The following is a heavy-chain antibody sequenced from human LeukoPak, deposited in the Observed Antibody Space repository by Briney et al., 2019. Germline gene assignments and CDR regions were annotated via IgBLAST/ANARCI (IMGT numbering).Heavy chain of an antibody. J-gene: IGHJ3*02. CDR1: GGTFSSYA. CDR2: IIPIFGTA. V-gene: IGHV1-69*05. Sequence: GASVKVSCKASGGTFSSYAISWVRQAPGQGLEWMGGIIPIFGTANYAQKFQGRVTITTDESTSTADMELSSLRSEDTAVYYCARAGWERETVTTLYAFDIWGQGTMVTVSS. CDR3: ARAGWERETVTTLYAFDI. D-gene: IGHD4-11*01.